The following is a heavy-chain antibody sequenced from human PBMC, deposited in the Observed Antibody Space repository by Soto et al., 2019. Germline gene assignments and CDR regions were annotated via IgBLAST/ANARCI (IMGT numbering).Heavy chain of an antibody. Sequence: SETLSLTCTVSGDSISSSSYYWGWIRQPPGKGLEYIGTIYYSGSTFYNPSLKSRVTISVDTSKNQFSLKLSSVTAADTAVYYCARHIRGNSCMDVWGQGTTVTVSS. CDR3: ARHIRGNSCMDV. D-gene: IGHD2-21*01. CDR2: IYYSGST. V-gene: IGHV4-39*01. CDR1: GDSISSSSYY. J-gene: IGHJ6*02.